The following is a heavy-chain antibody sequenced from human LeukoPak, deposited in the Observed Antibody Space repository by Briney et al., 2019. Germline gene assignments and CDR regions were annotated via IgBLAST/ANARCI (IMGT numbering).Heavy chain of an antibody. V-gene: IGHV4-34*01. Sequence: SETLSLTCAVYGGSFSGYYWSWIRQPPGKGLEWIGEINHSGSTNYNPSLKSRVTISVDTSKNQFSLKLSSVTAADTAVYYCASAAPLLWLWFDTWGQGTLVTVSS. J-gene: IGHJ5*02. CDR1: GGSFSGYY. CDR3: ASAAPLLWLWFDT. D-gene: IGHD3-10*01. CDR2: INHSGST.